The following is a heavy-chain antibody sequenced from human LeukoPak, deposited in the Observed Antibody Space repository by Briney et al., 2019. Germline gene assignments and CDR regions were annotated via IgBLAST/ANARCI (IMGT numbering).Heavy chain of an antibody. CDR1: GFTFSSYA. Sequence: PGGSLRLSCAASGFTFSSYAMHWVRQAPGKGLEWVAVISYDGSNKYYADSVKGRFTISRDNSKNTLYLQMNSLRAEDTAVYYCARDTTNTYYYDSSGLDYWGQGTLVTVSS. J-gene: IGHJ4*02. CDR2: ISYDGSNK. V-gene: IGHV3-30-3*01. CDR3: ARDTTNTYYYDSSGLDY. D-gene: IGHD3-22*01.